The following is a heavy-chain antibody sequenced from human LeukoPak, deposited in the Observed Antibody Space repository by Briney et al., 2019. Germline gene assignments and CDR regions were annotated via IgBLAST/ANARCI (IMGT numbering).Heavy chain of an antibody. CDR3: AKDPSAYCGGDCFRADY. J-gene: IGHJ4*02. CDR1: GFTFDDCA. CDR2: ISWGGSSI. V-gene: IGHV3-9*01. Sequence: GGSLRLSCTASGFTFDDCAMHWVRQAPGKGLEWVSGISWGGSSIGYADSVKGRFTISRDNAKDSLYLQMNSLRTEDTAFYYCAKDPSAYCGGDCFRADYWGQGTLVTVSS. D-gene: IGHD2-21*02.